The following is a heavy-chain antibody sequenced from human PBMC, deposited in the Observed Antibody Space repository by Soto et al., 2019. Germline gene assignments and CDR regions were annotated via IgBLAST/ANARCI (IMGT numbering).Heavy chain of an antibody. CDR1: GGSISSGGYS. V-gene: IGHV4-30-2*01. CDR2: IYHSGST. D-gene: IGHD3-10*01. Sequence: KPSETLSLTCAVSGGSISSGGYSWSWIRQPPGKGLVWIGYIYHSGSTYYNPSLKSRVTISVDRSKNQFSLKLSSVTAADTAVYYCARGARGFWEFLVTSYYGMVVWGQATTVTVPS. CDR3: ARGARGFWEFLVTSYYGMVV. J-gene: IGHJ6*02.